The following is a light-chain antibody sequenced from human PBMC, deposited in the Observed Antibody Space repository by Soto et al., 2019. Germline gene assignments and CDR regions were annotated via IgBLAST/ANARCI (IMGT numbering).Light chain of an antibody. CDR3: SSSTSSTTRVV. Sequence: QSALTQPASVSGSPGQSITISCTGTSSDVGGYNYVSWYQQHPGEAPKLMIYDVTNRPSGVSNRFSGSKSGNTASLTISALQAEDEADYYCSSSTSSTTRVVFGGGTKLTVL. CDR2: DVT. J-gene: IGLJ2*01. V-gene: IGLV2-14*03. CDR1: SSDVGGYNY.